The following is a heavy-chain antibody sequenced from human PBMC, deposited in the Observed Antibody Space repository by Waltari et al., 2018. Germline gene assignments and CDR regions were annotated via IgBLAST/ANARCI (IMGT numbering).Heavy chain of an antibody. V-gene: IGHV4-59*01. CDR1: GGSISSYY. J-gene: IGHJ4*02. D-gene: IGHD5-12*01. Sequence: QVQLQESGPGLVKPSETLSLTCTVSGGSISSYYWSWIRQPPGKGLGWIGYIYYSGSTNYNPSLKSRVTISVDTSKNQFSLKLSSVTAADTAVYYCARARQMATSDGYFDYWGQGTLVTVSS. CDR2: IYYSGST. CDR3: ARARQMATSDGYFDY.